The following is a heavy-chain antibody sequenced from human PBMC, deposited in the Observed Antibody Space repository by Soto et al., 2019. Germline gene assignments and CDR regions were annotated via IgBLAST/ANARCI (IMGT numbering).Heavy chain of an antibody. CDR2: INDSGGTT. CDR1: GFSFSNFA. CDR3: AKDAMRSSGWYYFDF. V-gene: IGHV3-23*01. Sequence: EVQLLESGGGLVQPGGSLRLSCAASGFSFSNFAMGWVRQAPGKGLEWVSVINDSGGTTYYADSVKGRFTISSDNSKNTLHLQMNSLRAEDTAVYYCAKDAMRSSGWYYFDFWGQGALVTVSS. D-gene: IGHD6-19*01. J-gene: IGHJ4*02.